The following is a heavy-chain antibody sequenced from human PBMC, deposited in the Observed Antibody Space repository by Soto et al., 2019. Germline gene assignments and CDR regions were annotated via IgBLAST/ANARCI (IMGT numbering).Heavy chain of an antibody. J-gene: IGHJ4*02. CDR3: ARMVGATLVDF. V-gene: IGHV4-4*02. D-gene: IGHD1-26*01. Sequence: QVHLQESGPGLVRPSGTLSLTCAVSGASIISTTSHNWWSWVRQPPGKGLEWIGEIYHSGSTNYTPSLKGXXTXSXXKSTNQFSLRLTSVTAADTAVYSCARMVGATLVDFWGQGTLVTVSS. CDR1: GASIISTTSHNW. CDR2: IYHSGST.